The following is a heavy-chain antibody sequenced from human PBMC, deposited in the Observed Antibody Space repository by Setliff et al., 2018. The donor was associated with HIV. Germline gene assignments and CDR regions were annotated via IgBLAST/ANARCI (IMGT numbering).Heavy chain of an antibody. CDR1: GGSFSGYY. CDR2: INHSGST. V-gene: IGHV4-34*01. CDR3: ARSPVGTPEYYFDY. Sequence: SETLSLTCAVYGGSFSGYYWSWIRQPPGKGLEWIGEINHSGSTNYNPSLKSRVTISVDTSKNHFSLKLRSVTAADTAVYYCARSPVGTPEYYFDYWGQGTLVTVSS. D-gene: IGHD1-26*01. J-gene: IGHJ4*02.